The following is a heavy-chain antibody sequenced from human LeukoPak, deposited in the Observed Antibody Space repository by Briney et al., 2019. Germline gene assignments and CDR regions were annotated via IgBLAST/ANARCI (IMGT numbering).Heavy chain of an antibody. V-gene: IGHV3-21*01. CDR1: GFTFSSYS. CDR2: ISSSSSYI. J-gene: IGHJ4*02. Sequence: GGSLRLSCAASGFTFSSYSMNWVRQAPGKGLEWVSSISSSSSYIYYADSVKGRFTISRDNAKNSLYLQMYSLRAEDTAVYYCASQYYDILTGYSPFADYWGQGTLVTVSS. CDR3: ASQYYDILTGYSPFADY. D-gene: IGHD3-9*01.